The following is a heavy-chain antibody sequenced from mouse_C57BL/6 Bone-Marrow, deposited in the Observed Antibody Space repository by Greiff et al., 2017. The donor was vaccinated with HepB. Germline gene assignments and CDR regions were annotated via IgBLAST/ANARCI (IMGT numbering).Heavy chain of an antibody. J-gene: IGHJ3*01. D-gene: IGHD1-1*01. CDR1: GYTFTSYW. CDR3: AYYYPFAY. Sequence: QVQLQQPGAEPVKPGASVKLSCKASGYTFTSYWMQWVKQRPGQGLEWIGEIDPSDSYTNYNQKFKGKATLTVDTSSSTAYMQLSSLTSEDSAVYYCAYYYPFAYWGQGTLVTVSA. CDR2: IDPSDSYT. V-gene: IGHV1-50*01.